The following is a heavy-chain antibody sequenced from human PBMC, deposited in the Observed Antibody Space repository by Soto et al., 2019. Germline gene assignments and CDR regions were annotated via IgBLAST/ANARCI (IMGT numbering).Heavy chain of an antibody. V-gene: IGHV1-69*02. Sequence: QVQVVQSGAEVTKPGSSVKVSCRASGGNFRSYTLSWVRQAPGQGLEWLGRVVPVLDRTNYAKTFQSRGTIIADTSTSTAKMELSSLRSEDTAVYYCAWTTLESGRNSDYEVGFDYGGQGTLVIVSS. J-gene: IGHJ4*02. CDR1: GGNFRSYT. CDR2: VVPVLDRT. D-gene: IGHD3-22*01. CDR3: AWTTLESGRNSDYEVGFDY.